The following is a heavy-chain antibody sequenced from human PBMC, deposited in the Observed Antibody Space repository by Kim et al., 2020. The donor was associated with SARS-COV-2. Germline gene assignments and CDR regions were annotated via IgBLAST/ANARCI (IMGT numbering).Heavy chain of an antibody. V-gene: IGHV3-49*03. Sequence: GGSLRLSCTASGFTFGDYAMSWFRQAPGKGLEWVGFIRSKAYGGTTEYAASVKGRFTISRDDSKSIAYLQMNSLKTEDTAVYYCTRDRGVDIVATIGSPPFAYWGQGTLVTVSS. J-gene: IGHJ4*02. CDR3: TRDRGVDIVATIGSPPFAY. D-gene: IGHD5-12*01. CDR1: GFTFGDYA. CDR2: IRSKAYGGTT.